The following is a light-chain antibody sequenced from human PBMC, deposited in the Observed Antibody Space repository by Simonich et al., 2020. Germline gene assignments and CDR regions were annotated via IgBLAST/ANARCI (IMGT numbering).Light chain of an antibody. V-gene: IGLV2-14*03. CDR1: SSDVGGYNY. CDR2: GVS. J-gene: IGLJ3*02. Sequence: QSALTQPASVSGSPGQSITISCTGTSSDVGGYNYVSWYQQPPGKAPKLMIYGVSKRPSGVSNRFSVSKSVNTASLTISGLQAEDEADYYCSSYTSSSTNWVFGGGTKLTVL. CDR3: SSYTSSSTNWV.